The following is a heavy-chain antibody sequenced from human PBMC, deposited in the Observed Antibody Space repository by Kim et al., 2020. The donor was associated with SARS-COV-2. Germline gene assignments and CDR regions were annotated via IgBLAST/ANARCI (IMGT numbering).Heavy chain of an antibody. V-gene: IGHV3-48*02. Sequence: GGSLRLSCAASGFTFSSYSMNWVRQAPGKGLEWVAYISSNSCATYYAYSVKGRVTISRDKAKNSLYLQMNSQRDEYTAVYYCAGVRYHDYGDYWGQGTLVTVSS. CDR3: AGVRYHDYGDY. J-gene: IGHJ4*02. CDR2: ISSNSCAT. CDR1: GFTFSSYS. D-gene: IGHD2-2*01.